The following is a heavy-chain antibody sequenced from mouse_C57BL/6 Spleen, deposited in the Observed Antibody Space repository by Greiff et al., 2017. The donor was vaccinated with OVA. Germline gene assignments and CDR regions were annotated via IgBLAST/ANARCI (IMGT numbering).Heavy chain of an antibody. V-gene: IGHV5-17*01. J-gene: IGHJ4*01. CDR3: ATLITTVVAPMDY. D-gene: IGHD1-1*01. CDR2: ISSGSSTI. CDR1: GFTFSDYG. Sequence: EVMLVESGGGLVKPGGSLKLSCAASGFTFSDYGMHWVRQAPEKGLEWVAYISSGSSTIYYADTVKGRFTISRDNAKNTLFLQMTSLRSADAAMYYCATLITTVVAPMDYWGQGTSVTVSA.